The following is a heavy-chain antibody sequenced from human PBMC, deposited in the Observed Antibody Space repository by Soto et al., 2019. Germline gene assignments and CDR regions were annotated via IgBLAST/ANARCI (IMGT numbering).Heavy chain of an antibody. CDR1: GFTFSSYA. Sequence: QVQLVESGGGVVQPGRSLRLSCAASGFTFSSYAMHWVRQAPGKGLEWVAVISYDGSNKYYADSVKGRFTISGDNPKNTLYLQMNSLRAEDTAVYYCARDKRDLRFLEWSYYFDYWGQGTLVTVSS. D-gene: IGHD3-3*01. V-gene: IGHV3-30-3*01. CDR2: ISYDGSNK. CDR3: ARDKRDLRFLEWSYYFDY. J-gene: IGHJ4*02.